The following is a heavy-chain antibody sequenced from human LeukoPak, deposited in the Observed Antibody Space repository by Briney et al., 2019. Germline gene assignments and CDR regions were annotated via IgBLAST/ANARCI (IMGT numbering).Heavy chain of an antibody. J-gene: IGHJ3*02. V-gene: IGHV4-34*01. CDR3: AVLSRKPKGAFDI. Sequence: SETLSLTCTVSGDSISSYYWSWIRQPPGKGLEWIREINHSGSTNYNPSLKSRVTISVDTSKNQFSLKLSSVTAADTAVYYCAVLSRKPKGAFDIWGQGTMVTVSS. CDR2: INHSGST. D-gene: IGHD2-8*01. CDR1: GDSISSYY.